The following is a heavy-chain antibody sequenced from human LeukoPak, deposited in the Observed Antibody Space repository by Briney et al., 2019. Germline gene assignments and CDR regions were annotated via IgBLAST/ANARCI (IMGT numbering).Heavy chain of an antibody. J-gene: IGHJ1*01. CDR3: AKNSPYPAGTYCQQ. CDR2: ITTRDAT. Sequence: TGGSLRLSCAPSGFAFSSYTMTWVRLAPAQGKGLEWVLTITTRDATYYADSVKCSFTISRDNSKNTLYLQMNSVSAEDTSVYYCAKNSPYPAGTYCQQWGQGTRVTVSS. D-gene: IGHD2-15*01. CDR1: GFAFSSYT. V-gene: IGHV3-23*01.